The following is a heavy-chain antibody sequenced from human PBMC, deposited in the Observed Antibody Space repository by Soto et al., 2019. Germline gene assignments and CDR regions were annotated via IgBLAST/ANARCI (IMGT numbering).Heavy chain of an antibody. V-gene: IGHV4-61*01. CDR2: IYYSGST. CDR1: GGSVSSGSYY. D-gene: IGHD6-6*01. CDR3: ARVRLGIAARPFDY. J-gene: IGHJ4*02. Sequence: SETLSLTCTVSGGSVSSGSYYWSWIRQPPGKGLERIGYIYYSGSTNYNPSLKSRVTISVDTSKNQFSLKLSSVTAADTAVYYCARVRLGIAARPFDYWGQGTLVTVSS.